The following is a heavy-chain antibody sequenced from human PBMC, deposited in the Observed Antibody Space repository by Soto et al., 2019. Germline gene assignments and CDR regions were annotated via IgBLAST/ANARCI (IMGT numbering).Heavy chain of an antibody. CDR1: DASITNFF. J-gene: IGHJ4*02. D-gene: IGHD3-10*01. V-gene: IGHV4-4*07. CDR2: LYLRGPP. Sequence: QVQIQESGPGLVTPSDTLSLTCTFSDASITNFFLNWVRQPAGGPLAWIGRLYLRGPPTYNPSHRSRLFISADTTKNQVSLKLTPVTAADTAVYYCAADSGRGGRAFDHWGQGALATVSS. CDR3: AADSGRGGRAFDH.